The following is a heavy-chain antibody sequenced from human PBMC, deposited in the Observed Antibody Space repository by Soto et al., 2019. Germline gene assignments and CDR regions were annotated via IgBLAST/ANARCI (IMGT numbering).Heavy chain of an antibody. CDR2: INHSRST. J-gene: IGHJ5*02. Sequence: PSETLSLTCAVYGGSFSGYYWSWIRQPPGKGLEWIGEINHSRSTNYNPSLKSRVTISVDTSKNQFSLKLSSVTAADTAVYYCARERGGYCSGGSCYNPHNWFDPWGQGTLVTVSS. D-gene: IGHD2-15*01. V-gene: IGHV4-34*01. CDR3: ARERGGYCSGGSCYNPHNWFDP. CDR1: GGSFSGYY.